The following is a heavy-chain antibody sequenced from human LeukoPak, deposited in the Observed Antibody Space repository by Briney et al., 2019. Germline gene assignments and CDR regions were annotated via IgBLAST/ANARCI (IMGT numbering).Heavy chain of an antibody. CDR1: GGTFSSYA. Sequence: GASVKVSCKASGGTFSSYAISWVRQAPGQGLEWMGGIIPIFGTANYAQKFQGRVTITTDESTSTAYMELSSLRSEDTAVYYCARYGYGQLTIDYWGQGTLVTVSS. J-gene: IGHJ4*02. D-gene: IGHD5-12*01. CDR2: IIPIFGTA. CDR3: ARYGYGQLTIDY. V-gene: IGHV1-69*05.